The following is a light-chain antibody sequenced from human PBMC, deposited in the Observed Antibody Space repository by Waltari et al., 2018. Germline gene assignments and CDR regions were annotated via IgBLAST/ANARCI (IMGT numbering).Light chain of an antibody. CDR2: GAS. CDR1: QSVSSSY. CDR3: QQYGSSPYT. V-gene: IGKV3-20*01. Sequence: EIVLTQNPGTLSLSPGERATLSCRASQSVSSSYLAWYQQKPGQAPRLLIYGASSRATGIPDRFSGSGSGTDFTLTISRLEPEDFAVYYCQQYGSSPYTFGQGTKLEIK. J-gene: IGKJ2*01.